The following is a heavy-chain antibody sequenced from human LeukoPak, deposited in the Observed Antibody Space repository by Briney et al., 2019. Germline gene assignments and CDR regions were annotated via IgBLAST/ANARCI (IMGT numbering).Heavy chain of an antibody. V-gene: IGHV3-23*01. CDR3: AKARGSSWRQGDY. CDR2: ISGSGGSP. CDR1: GFTFSSYA. Sequence: GESLRLSCAASGFTFSSYAMSWVRQAPGKGLEWVSAISGSGGSPYYADSVKGRFTISRDNSKKTLFLQMNGLRAEDTAVYYCAKARGSSWRQGDYWGQGTLVTVSS. J-gene: IGHJ4*02. D-gene: IGHD6-13*01.